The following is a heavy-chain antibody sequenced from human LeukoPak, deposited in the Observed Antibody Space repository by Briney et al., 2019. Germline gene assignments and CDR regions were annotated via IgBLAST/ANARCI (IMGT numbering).Heavy chain of an antibody. D-gene: IGHD4-17*01. CDR2: ISYDGSNK. CDR1: GFTFSSYG. J-gene: IGHJ4*02. V-gene: IGHV3-30*18. Sequence: GGSLRLSCAASGFTFSSYGMHWVRQAPGKGLEWVAVISYDGSNKYYADSVKGRFTISRDNSKNTLYLQMNSLRAEDTAVYYCAKDPTVKSYYFDYWGQGTLVTVSS. CDR3: AKDPTVKSYYFDY.